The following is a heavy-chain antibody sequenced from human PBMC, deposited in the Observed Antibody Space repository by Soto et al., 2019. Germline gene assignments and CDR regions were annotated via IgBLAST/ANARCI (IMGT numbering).Heavy chain of an antibody. V-gene: IGHV1-58*02. CDR2: IVVGSGNT. CDR1: GFTFTSSA. D-gene: IGHD6-13*01. J-gene: IGHJ6*02. Sequence: SVKVSCKASGFTFTSSAMQWVRQARGQRLEWIGWIVVGSGNTNYAQKFQERVTITRDMSTSTAYMELSSLRSEDTAVYYCARRGYSSSWYYYYYYGMDVWGQGTTVTVS. CDR3: ARRGYSSSWYYYYYYGMDV.